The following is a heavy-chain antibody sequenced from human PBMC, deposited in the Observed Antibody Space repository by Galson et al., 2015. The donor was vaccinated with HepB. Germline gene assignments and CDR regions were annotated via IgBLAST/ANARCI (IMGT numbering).Heavy chain of an antibody. V-gene: IGHV1-2*02. CDR2: INPNSGGT. Sequence: SVKVSCKASEYTFTGYYMHWVRQAPGQGLEWMGWINPNSGGTNYAQKFQGRVTMTRDTSISTAYMELSRLRSDDTAVYYCARGRLIAAAGSNWFDPWGQGTLVTVSS. CDR3: ARGRLIAAAGSNWFDP. J-gene: IGHJ5*02. CDR1: EYTFTGYY. D-gene: IGHD6-13*01.